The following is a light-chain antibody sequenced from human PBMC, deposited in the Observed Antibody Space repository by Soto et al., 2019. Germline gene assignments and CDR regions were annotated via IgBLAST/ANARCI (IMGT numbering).Light chain of an antibody. CDR1: QGINSY. CDR2: SAF. CDR3: HQANSYPIT. V-gene: IGKV1-9*01. J-gene: IGKJ5*01. Sequence: DIQLTQSPSFLSASVGDRVTITCRASQGINSYLAWYQQKPGKAPKVLIYSAFTLQSGVPSRFSGSGSGTEFTLTISSLQPEDFGTYYCHQANSYPITFGQGTRLEIK.